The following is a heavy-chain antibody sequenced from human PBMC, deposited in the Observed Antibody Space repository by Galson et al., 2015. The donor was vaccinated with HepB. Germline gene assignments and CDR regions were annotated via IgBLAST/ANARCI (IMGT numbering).Heavy chain of an antibody. V-gene: IGHV6-1*01. D-gene: IGHD2-21*02. CDR1: GDSVSSNSAA. J-gene: IGHJ1*01. Sequence: CAISGDSVSSNSAAWNWIRQSQSRGLEWLGRTYYRSKWYNAYAVSVKSRKTINPDTSKNQVSLQLNSVTPEDTAVYYCAKDSSAHGPYCGCDCYAGRPLGAEDSQHCVQCTLVTVCS. CDR2: TYYRSKWYN. CDR3: AKDSSAHGPYCGCDCYAGRPLGAEDSQH.